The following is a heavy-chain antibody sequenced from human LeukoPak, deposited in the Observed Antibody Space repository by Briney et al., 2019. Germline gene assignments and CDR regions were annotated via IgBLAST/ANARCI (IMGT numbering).Heavy chain of an antibody. CDR3: TTEGGSGSYYLARYFQH. J-gene: IGHJ1*01. Sequence: TGGSLRLSCAASGFTFSYAWMSWVRQAPGKGLEWVGRIKSKTDGGTTDYAAPVKGRFTISRDDSKNTLYLQMNSLKTEDTAVYYCTTEGGSGSYYLARYFQHWGQGTLVTVSS. D-gene: IGHD3-10*01. V-gene: IGHV3-15*01. CDR1: GFTFSYAW. CDR2: IKSKTDGGTT.